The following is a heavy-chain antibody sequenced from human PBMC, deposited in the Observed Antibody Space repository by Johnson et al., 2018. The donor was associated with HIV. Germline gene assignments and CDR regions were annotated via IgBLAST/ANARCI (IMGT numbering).Heavy chain of an antibody. D-gene: IGHD3-10*01. J-gene: IGHJ3*02. CDR2: VSYDGSNK. CDR1: VFMFSNYG. CDR3: AKSTQANILRESGPYGAFDI. Sequence: QMQLVESGGGVVQPGGSLRLSCATSVFMFSNYGMHWVRQAPGKGLEWVAVVSYDGSNKYYADSVKGRFTISRDNSKNTLYLQMNSLRAEDTAVYYCAKSTQANILRESGPYGAFDIWGQGTMVTVSS. V-gene: IGHV3-30*19.